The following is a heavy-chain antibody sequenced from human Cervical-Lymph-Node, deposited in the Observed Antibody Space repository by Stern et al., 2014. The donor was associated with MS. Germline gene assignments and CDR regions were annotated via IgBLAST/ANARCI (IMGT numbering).Heavy chain of an antibody. Sequence: VQLEESGGGVVQPGRSLRLSCTASGFTFTNYAMHWVRQAPGKGLEWVAVIWHDGTKQYYADSVKGRFTISRDNSKNTVFLQMSSLRVEDTAVYYCVRDTLRSVWLLAYWGQGTLVTVSS. D-gene: IGHD3-16*01. CDR3: VRDTLRSVWLLAY. CDR2: IWHDGTKQ. J-gene: IGHJ4*02. V-gene: IGHV3-33*01. CDR1: GFTFTNYA.